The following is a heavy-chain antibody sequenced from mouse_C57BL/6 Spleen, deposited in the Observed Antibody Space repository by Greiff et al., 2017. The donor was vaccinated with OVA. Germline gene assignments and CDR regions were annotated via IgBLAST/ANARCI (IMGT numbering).Heavy chain of an antibody. D-gene: IGHD1-1*01. CDR1: GYAFTNYL. CDR2: INPGSGGT. V-gene: IGHV1-54*01. Sequence: QVQLKESGAELVRPGTSVKVSCKASGYAFTNYLIEWVKQRPGQGLEWIGVINPGSGGTNYNEKFKGKATLTADKSSSTAYMQLSSLTSEDSAVYFCARSDGSGAYWGQGTLVTVSA. J-gene: IGHJ3*01. CDR3: ARSDGSGAY.